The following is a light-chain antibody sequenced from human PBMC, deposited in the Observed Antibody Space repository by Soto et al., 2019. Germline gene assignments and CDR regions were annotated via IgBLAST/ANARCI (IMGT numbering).Light chain of an antibody. V-gene: IGKV3-15*01. Sequence: EIVMTQSPATLSVSPGERATLSCRASQSVSSNLAWYQQKPGQAPRLLIYGASTRATGIPARFSGSGSGTEFTLTISSLQSEDFAVYYCQQYGSSRTWTFGQGTKVDIK. CDR2: GAS. CDR1: QSVSSN. CDR3: QQYGSSRTWT. J-gene: IGKJ1*01.